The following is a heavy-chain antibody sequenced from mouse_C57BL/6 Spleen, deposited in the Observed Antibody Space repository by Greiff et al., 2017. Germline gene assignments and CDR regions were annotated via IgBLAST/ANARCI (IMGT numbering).Heavy chain of an antibody. Sequence: EVQLQQSGAELVKPGASVKLSCTASGFNIKDYYMHWVKQRPEQGLEWIGRIDPEDGETKYATKFQGKATITADTSSNTAYLQLSSLTSEDTAVYDCARSQDYMGCWGQGTSVTVAS. D-gene: IGHD2-13*01. V-gene: IGHV14-2*01. CDR2: IDPEDGET. J-gene: IGHJ4*01. CDR1: GFNIKDYY. CDR3: ARSQDYMGC.